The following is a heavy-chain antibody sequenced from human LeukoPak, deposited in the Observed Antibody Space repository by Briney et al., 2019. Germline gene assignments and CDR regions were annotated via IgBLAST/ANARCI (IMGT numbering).Heavy chain of an antibody. J-gene: IGHJ4*02. Sequence: PGGSLRFSCAASGFTFSSYGMHWVRQAPGKGLEWVAVISYDGSNKYYADSVKGRFTISRDNSKNTLYLQMNSLRAEDTAVYYCANHQGDYWGQGTLVTVSS. CDR3: ANHQGDY. CDR1: GFTFSSYG. CDR2: ISYDGSNK. V-gene: IGHV3-30*18.